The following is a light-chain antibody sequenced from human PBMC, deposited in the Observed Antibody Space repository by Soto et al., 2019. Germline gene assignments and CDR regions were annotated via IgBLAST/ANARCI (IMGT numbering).Light chain of an antibody. J-gene: IGKJ2*01. Sequence: DIQMTQFPSSLSASVGDGVTITCRASQSISTYLNWYQQKPGKAPNLLIYAASGLQSGVPSRFSGSGSGTDFTLTISSLQPEDFAAYYGQQSYSTPYTFGQGTKLEIK. CDR2: AAS. V-gene: IGKV1-39*01. CDR3: QQSYSTPYT. CDR1: QSISTY.